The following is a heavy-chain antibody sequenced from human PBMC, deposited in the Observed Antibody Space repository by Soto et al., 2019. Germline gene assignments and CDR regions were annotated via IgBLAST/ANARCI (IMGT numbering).Heavy chain of an antibody. CDR1: GYTFTSYG. CDR3: ARDGSPIVATIVDYYGMDV. D-gene: IGHD5-12*01. Sequence: SVKVSCKASGYTFTSYGISWVRQAPGQGLEWMGGIIPIFGTANYAQKFQGRVTITADESTSTAYMELSSLRSEDTAVYYCARDGSPIVATIVDYYGMDVWGQGTTVTVSS. J-gene: IGHJ6*02. V-gene: IGHV1-69*13. CDR2: IIPIFGTA.